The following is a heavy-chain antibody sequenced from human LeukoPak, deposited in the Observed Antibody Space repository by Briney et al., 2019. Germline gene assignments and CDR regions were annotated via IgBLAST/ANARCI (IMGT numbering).Heavy chain of an antibody. CDR1: GGSFSGYY. D-gene: IGHD5-12*01. CDR3: ARGTRGFYYYYCYVMDV. J-gene: IGHJ6*04. Sequence: SETLSLTCAVSGGSFSGYYWSWIRQPAGKGLEWIGGINHSGSTNYNPSLKSRVTMSVDTSKNQFSLKLSSVTAADTAGYYCARGTRGFYYYYCYVMDVWGKGTAVSVSS. V-gene: IGHV4-34*01. CDR2: INHSGST.